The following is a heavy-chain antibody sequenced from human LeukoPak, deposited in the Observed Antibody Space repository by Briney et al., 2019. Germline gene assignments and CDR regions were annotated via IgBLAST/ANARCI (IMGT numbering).Heavy chain of an antibody. CDR2: INHSGST. CDR1: GGSFSGYY. Sequence: SETLSLTCAVYGGSFSGYYRSWIRQPPGKGLEWIGEINHSGSTNYNPSLKSRVTISVDTSKNQFSLKLSSVTAADTAVYYCVRAPIYMGFDYWGQGTLVTVSS. V-gene: IGHV4-34*01. J-gene: IGHJ4*02. CDR3: VRAPIYMGFDY. D-gene: IGHD2-2*02.